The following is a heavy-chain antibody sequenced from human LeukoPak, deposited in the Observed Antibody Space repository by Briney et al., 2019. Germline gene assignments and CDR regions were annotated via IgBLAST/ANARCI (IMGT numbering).Heavy chain of an antibody. V-gene: IGHV3-23*01. CDR1: GITFSGYS. Sequence: PGGSLRLSCVVSGITFSGYSMIWVRQAPGQGLEWVSAVSGGGGSRYYADSVKGRFTISRDNSKNTLYLQMDSLRAEDTAVYHCARSKTTAAAGVGGTFDYWGQGTLVTVSS. D-gene: IGHD6-13*01. CDR3: ARSKTTAAAGVGGTFDY. J-gene: IGHJ4*02. CDR2: VSGGGGSR.